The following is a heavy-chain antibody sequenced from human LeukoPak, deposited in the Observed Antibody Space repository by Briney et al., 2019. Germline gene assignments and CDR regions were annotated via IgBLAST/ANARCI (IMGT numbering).Heavy chain of an antibody. J-gene: IGHJ5*02. CDR3: AREDPRIIGYCSGGSCNWFDP. CDR2: INSDGSST. D-gene: IGHD2-15*01. CDR1: GFTFSSYW. Sequence: GGSLRLSCAASGFTFSSYWMHWVRQVPGKGLVWVSRINSDGSSTSYADSVKGRFTISRDNSKNTLSLQMNSLRAEDTAVYYCAREDPRIIGYCSGGSCNWFDPWGQGTLVTVSS. V-gene: IGHV3-74*01.